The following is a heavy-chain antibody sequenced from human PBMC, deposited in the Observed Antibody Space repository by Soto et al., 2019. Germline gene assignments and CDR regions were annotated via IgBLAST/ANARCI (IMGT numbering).Heavy chain of an antibody. CDR2: ISGNNGAT. V-gene: IGHV1-18*01. CDR3: VRALKYLRVTGNWFDS. J-gene: IGHJ5*01. D-gene: IGHD1-1*01. CDR1: GYTFTSDD. Sequence: ASVKVSCKASGYTFTSDDTNWVRHATGQGLEWMGWISGNNGATKFAPKVEDRITMTLDTSTGVASLTLRSLRSDDTAIYYCVRALKYLRVTGNWFDSWGQGTLVTVSS.